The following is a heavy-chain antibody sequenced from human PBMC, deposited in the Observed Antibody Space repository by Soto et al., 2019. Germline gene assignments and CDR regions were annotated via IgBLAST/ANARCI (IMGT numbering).Heavy chain of an antibody. CDR3: ARMATSGTLNWYGP. CDR1: GYTFTNYD. CDR2: MNPNSANT. V-gene: IGHV1-8*01. Sequence: GASVKVSCKASGYTFTNYDISWVRQATGQGLEWMGWMNPNSANTGYAQKFQGRVSMTRDTSINTAYMELSSLRSDDTAIYYCARMATSGTLNWYGPWGQGTLVTRVL. D-gene: IGHD1-26*01. J-gene: IGHJ5*02.